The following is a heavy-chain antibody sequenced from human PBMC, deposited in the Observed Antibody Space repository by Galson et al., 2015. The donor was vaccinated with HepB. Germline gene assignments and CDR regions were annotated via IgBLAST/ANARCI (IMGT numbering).Heavy chain of an antibody. J-gene: IGHJ5*02. D-gene: IGHD4-17*01. CDR3: AKDMTTETTGWFDP. CDR2: ISGNGDST. CDR1: GFTFSSYA. Sequence: SLRLSCAASGFTFSSYAMSWVRQAPGKGLEWVSHISGNGDSTYYADSVKGRFAVSRDDSKNTLYLQMNSLRAEDTAVYYCAKDMTTETTGWFDPWGQGTLVTVSS. V-gene: IGHV3-23*01.